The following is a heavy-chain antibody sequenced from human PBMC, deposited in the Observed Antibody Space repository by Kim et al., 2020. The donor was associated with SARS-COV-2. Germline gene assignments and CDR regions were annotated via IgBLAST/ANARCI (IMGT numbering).Heavy chain of an antibody. J-gene: IGHJ4*02. D-gene: IGHD3-22*01. CDR2: ISWDGGST. CDR1: GFTFDDYT. CDR3: AKGGDSSGYYLDY. Sequence: GGSLRLSCAASGFTFDDYTMHWVRQAPGKGLEWVSLISWDGGSTYYADSVKGRFTISRDNSKNSLYLQMNSLRTEDTALYYCAKGGDSSGYYLDYWGQGTLVTVSS. V-gene: IGHV3-43*01.